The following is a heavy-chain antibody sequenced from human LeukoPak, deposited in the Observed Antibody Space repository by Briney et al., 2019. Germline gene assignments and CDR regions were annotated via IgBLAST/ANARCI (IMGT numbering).Heavy chain of an antibody. V-gene: IGHV4-61*08. CDR1: GGSIISGGSISSYS. CDR2: KYYSGST. CDR3: ARGRSYGFDFDS. D-gene: IGHD5-18*01. J-gene: IGHJ4*02. Sequence: KPSETLSLTCSVSGGSIISGGSISSYSWTWIRQPPGKGLEWIGYKYYSGSTRYNSSLRSRLTISLDTSKNQFSLRLTSVTAADTAVYYCARGRSYGFDFDSWGPGTLVIVSS.